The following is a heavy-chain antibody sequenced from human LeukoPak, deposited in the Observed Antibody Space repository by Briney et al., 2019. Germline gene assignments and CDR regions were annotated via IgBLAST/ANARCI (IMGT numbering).Heavy chain of an antibody. J-gene: IGHJ4*02. CDR2: IYSGGST. V-gene: IGHV3-53*01. Sequence: GGSLRLSCAASGFTVSSNYMSWVRQAPGKGLEWVSVIYSGGSTYYADSVKGRFTISRDNSKNTLYLQMNSLRAEDTAVYYCAKDYYGSGNYPPYFHYWGQGTLVTVSS. D-gene: IGHD3-10*01. CDR1: GFTVSSNY. CDR3: AKDYYGSGNYPPYFHY.